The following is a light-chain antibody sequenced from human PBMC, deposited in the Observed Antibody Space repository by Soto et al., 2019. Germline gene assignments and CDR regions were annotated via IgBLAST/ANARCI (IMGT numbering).Light chain of an antibody. J-gene: IGKJ4*01. CDR2: AAS. CDR1: QSITTY. CDR3: QQIYSAPLT. V-gene: IGKV1-39*01. Sequence: DIQMTQSPSSLSASVGDRVTITCRASQSITTYLNWYRQKPGKAPKLLIYAASSLQIGVPSRFSGSGSETEFTLSISSLQTEDFATYFCQQIYSAPLTFGGGTKVEIK.